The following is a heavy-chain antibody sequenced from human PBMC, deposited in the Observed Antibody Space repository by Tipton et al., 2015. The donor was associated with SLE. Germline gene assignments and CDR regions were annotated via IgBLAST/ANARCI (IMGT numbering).Heavy chain of an antibody. V-gene: IGHV4-59*01. Sequence: TLSLTCTVSGGSINNYYWTWIRQPPGKGLEWIGYISYSGSTNYNPSLKSRLTISVDTSKNQFSLRLNSVTAADTAVYYCARSSGTAARNWFDPWGQGTLVTVSS. CDR3: ARSSGTAARNWFDP. J-gene: IGHJ5*02. CDR2: ISYSGST. D-gene: IGHD6-6*01. CDR1: GGSINNYY.